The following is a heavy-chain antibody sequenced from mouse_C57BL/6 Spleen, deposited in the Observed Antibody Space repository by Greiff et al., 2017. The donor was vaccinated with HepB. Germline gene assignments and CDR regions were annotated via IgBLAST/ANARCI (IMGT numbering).Heavy chain of an antibody. CDR2: IYPGSGST. CDR3: ARYGLAGTWFAY. D-gene: IGHD4-1*01. Sequence: VQLQQPGAELVKPGASVKMSCTASGYTFTSYWITWVKQRPGQGLEWIGDIYPGSGSTNYNEKFKSKATLTVDTSSSTAYMQLSSLTSEDSAVYYCARYGLAGTWFAYWGQGTLVTVSA. V-gene: IGHV1-55*01. CDR1: GYTFTSYW. J-gene: IGHJ3*01.